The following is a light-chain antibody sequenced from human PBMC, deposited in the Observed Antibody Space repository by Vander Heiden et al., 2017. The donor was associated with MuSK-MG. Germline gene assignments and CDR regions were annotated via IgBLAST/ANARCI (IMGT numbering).Light chain of an antibody. V-gene: IGLV2-14*01. CDR3: SSHTSSATWV. Sequence: QSALTQPASVSGSPGQSITISFAGTSRDVGAYHYFSWYHQHQGKAPKLIIYEVTKRPAGVSNRFSGSKSGNTASLTISGLQAEDEADYYCSSHTSSATWVFGGGTKLTVL. CDR2: EVT. CDR1: SRDVGAYHY. J-gene: IGLJ3*02.